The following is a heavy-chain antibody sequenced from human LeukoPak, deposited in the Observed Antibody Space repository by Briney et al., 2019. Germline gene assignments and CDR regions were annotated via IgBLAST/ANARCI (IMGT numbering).Heavy chain of an antibody. CDR1: GYSISSGYY. J-gene: IGHJ4*02. Sequence: PSETLSLTCAVSGYSISSGYYWGWIRQPPGKGLEWIGSIYHSGSTYYNPSLKSRVTISVDTSKNQFSLKLSSVTAADTAVYYCVRRNNYYDSSGYYFDYWGQGTLVTVSS. D-gene: IGHD3-22*01. CDR3: VRRNNYYDSSGYYFDY. V-gene: IGHV4-38-2*01. CDR2: IYHSGST.